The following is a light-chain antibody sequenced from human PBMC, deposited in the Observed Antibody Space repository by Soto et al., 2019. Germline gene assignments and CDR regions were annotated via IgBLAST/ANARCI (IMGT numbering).Light chain of an antibody. CDR3: SSYTSSSTWV. J-gene: IGLJ3*02. V-gene: IGLV2-14*01. Sequence: QSALTQPASVSGSPGQSITISCTGTSSDVGGYNYVSWYQQHPRKAPKLMIYEVSNRPSGVSNRFSGSKSGNTASLTISGLQAVDEADYYCSSYTSSSTWVFGGGTKLTVL. CDR1: SSDVGGYNY. CDR2: EVS.